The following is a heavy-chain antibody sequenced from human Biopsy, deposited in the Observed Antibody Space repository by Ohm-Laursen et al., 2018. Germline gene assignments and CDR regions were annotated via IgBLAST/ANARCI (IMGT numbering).Heavy chain of an antibody. CDR2: IYYSVMT. V-gene: IGHV4-59*02. CDR3: ARDSGILNYGNFKYYHYYGMDI. CDR1: GDSVTKYY. Sequence: GTLSLTCPASGDSVTKYYWSWIRQPPGKGLEWIGHIYYSVMTNYNPSLQSRVSISVATSRNQVSLTLSSVTAADTAVYYCARDSGILNYGNFKYYHYYGMDIWGQGTKVTVSS. D-gene: IGHD4-11*01. J-gene: IGHJ6*02.